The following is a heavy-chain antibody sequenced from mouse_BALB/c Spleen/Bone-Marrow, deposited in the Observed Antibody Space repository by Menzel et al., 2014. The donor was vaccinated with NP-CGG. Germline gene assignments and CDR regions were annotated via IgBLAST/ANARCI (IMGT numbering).Heavy chain of an antibody. D-gene: IGHD2-14*01. Sequence: VQLQHSGPELVKPGASVKVSCKASGYAFTNYNMNWVKQSHGKSLEWIGYIDPYSGGTNYNQKFRGKATLTVDKSSSTAYMHLNSLTSEDSAVYYCSRGVLAYFDYWGQGTTLTVPS. V-gene: IGHV1S135*01. CDR3: SRGVLAYFDY. J-gene: IGHJ2*01. CDR1: GYAFTNYN. CDR2: IDPYSGGT.